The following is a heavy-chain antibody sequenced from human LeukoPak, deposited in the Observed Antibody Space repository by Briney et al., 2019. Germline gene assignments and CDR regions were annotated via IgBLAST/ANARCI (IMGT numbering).Heavy chain of an antibody. V-gene: IGHV3-23*01. CDR2: ISGSGGET. CDR1: GFTFSSYG. J-gene: IGHJ5*02. D-gene: IGHD3-10*01. Sequence: PWGSLTLSCAASGFTFSSYGMSWVRQAPGGGLEWVAAISGSGGETFYTDPVKGRLTLSRDNSKNTLFLRMNSVRAEDTAVYCGASHDRSGSNNWLDPWGEGTLVTVSS. CDR3: ASHDRSGSNNWLDP.